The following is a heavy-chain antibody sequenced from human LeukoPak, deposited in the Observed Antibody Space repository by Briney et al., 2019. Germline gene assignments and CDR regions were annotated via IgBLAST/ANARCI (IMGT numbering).Heavy chain of an antibody. V-gene: IGHV3-23*01. CDR2: ISGSGGST. J-gene: IGHJ4*02. CDR1: GFTFSSYA. Sequence: GGSLRLSCAASGFTFSSYAMSWVRRAPGKGLGWVSAISGSGGSTYYADSVKGRFTISRDNSKNTLYLQMNSLRAEDTAVYYCAKIQPSNWEGGYWGQGTLVTVSS. CDR3: AKIQPSNWEGGY. D-gene: IGHD7-27*01.